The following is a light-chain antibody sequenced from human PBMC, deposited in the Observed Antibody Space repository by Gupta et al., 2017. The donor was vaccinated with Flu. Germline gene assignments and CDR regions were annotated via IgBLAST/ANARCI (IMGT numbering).Light chain of an antibody. CDR2: GNS. CDR1: SSNIGAGYD. J-gene: IGLJ3*02. Sequence: VLTQPPSVSGAPGQRVTISCTGSSSNIGAGYDVHWYQQIPGTAPKVLIYGNSNRPSGVPDRFSGSKSVTSASLAITGLQAEEEADYYCQSYDNSLSGSKVFGGGTKLTVL. CDR3: QSYDNSLSGSKV. V-gene: IGLV1-40*01.